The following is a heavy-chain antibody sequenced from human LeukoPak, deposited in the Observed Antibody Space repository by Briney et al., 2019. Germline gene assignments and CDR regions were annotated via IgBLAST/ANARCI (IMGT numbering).Heavy chain of an antibody. Sequence: GGSLRLSCAASGFTFRKAWMSWVRQAPGKGLEWVGRIKSNADGGTTDYAAPVKGRFTISRGDSKNTLYLQMNSLKTEDTAVYYCKADGCGYGYWGQGTLVTVSS. CDR3: KADGCGYGY. V-gene: IGHV3-15*01. CDR2: IKSNADGGTT. J-gene: IGHJ4*02. D-gene: IGHD6-13*01. CDR1: GFTFRKAW.